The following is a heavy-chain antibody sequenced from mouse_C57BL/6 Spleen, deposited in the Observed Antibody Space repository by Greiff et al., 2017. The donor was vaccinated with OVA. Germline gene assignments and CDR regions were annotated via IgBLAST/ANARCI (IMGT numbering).Heavy chain of an antibody. CDR3: AMGVTTVVADY. Sequence: QVQLQQSGAELEMPGASVKLSCKASGYTFTSYWMHWVKQRPGQGLEWIGEIDPSDSYTNYNQKFKGKSTLTVDKSSSTAYMQLSSLTSEDSAVYYCAMGVTTVVADYWGQGTTLTVSS. CDR2: IDPSDSYT. CDR1: GYTFTSYW. D-gene: IGHD1-1*01. J-gene: IGHJ2*01. V-gene: IGHV1-69*01.